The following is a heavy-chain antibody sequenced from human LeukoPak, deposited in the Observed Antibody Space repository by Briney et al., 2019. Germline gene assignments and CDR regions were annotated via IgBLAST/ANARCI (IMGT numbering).Heavy chain of an antibody. V-gene: IGHV1-69*06. CDR3: AKVLRDSSGWHYTFDY. CDR1: GGTFSSYA. J-gene: IGHJ4*02. D-gene: IGHD6-19*01. Sequence: KISCKASGGTFSSYAISWVRQAPGQGLEWMGGIIPIFGTANYAQKFQGRVTITADKSTSTAYMELSSLRAEDTAVYYCAKVLRDSSGWHYTFDYWGQGTLVTVSS. CDR2: IIPIFGTA.